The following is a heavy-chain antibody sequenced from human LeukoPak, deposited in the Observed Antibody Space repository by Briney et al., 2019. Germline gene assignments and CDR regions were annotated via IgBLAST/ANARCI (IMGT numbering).Heavy chain of an antibody. D-gene: IGHD2-2*01. CDR1: GYTFTNYG. CDR2: ISAYNGNT. CDR3: ARVGCSSTSCRDYYYYYMDV. J-gene: IGHJ6*03. Sequence: EASVKVSCKASGYTFTNYGISWVRQAPGQGLEWMGWISAYNGNTNYAQKLQGRVTMTTDTSTSTAYMELRSLRSDDTAVFYCARVGCSSTSCRDYYYYYMDVWGKGTTVTVSS. V-gene: IGHV1-18*01.